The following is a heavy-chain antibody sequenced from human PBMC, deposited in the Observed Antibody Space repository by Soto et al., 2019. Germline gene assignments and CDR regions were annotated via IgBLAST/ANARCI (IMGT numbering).Heavy chain of an antibody. V-gene: IGHV1-2*04. CDR2: INPNSGGT. CDR3: ARAYVGGQKRNYGMDV. CDR1: GYTFTGYY. J-gene: IGHJ6*02. Sequence: QVQLVQSGAEVKKPGASVKVSCKASGYTFTGYYMHWVRQAPGQGLVWMGWINPNSGGTNYAQQFQGWVTMTRDTSISTAYMELSRLRSDDTAVYYCARAYVGGQKRNYGMDVWGHGTTVTVSS. D-gene: IGHD1-26*01.